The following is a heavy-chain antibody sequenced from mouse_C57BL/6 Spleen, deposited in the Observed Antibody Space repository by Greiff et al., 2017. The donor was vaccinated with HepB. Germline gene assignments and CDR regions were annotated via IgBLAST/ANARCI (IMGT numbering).Heavy chain of an antibody. CDR3: ARGDYYGSSYAMDY. J-gene: IGHJ4*01. D-gene: IGHD1-1*01. CDR1: GYTFTDYN. Sequence: DVQLQESGPELVKPGASVKIPCKASGYTFTDYNMDWVKQSHGKSLEWIGDINPNNGGTIYNQKFKGKATLTVDKSSSTAYMELRSLTSEDTAVYYCARGDYYGSSYAMDYWGQGTSVTVSS. CDR2: INPNNGGT. V-gene: IGHV1-18*01.